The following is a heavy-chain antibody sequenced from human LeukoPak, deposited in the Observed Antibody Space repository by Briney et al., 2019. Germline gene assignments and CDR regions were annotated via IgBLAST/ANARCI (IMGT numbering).Heavy chain of an antibody. D-gene: IGHD1-26*01. CDR1: GFTFSMYA. V-gene: IGHV3-23*01. Sequence: QAGGSLRLSCAASGFTFSMYAMNWVRQAPGKGLEWVSAISGSGGSTYYADSVKGRFTISRDNSKNTLYLQMNSLRAEDTSLYYCAKGPKWELQDYWGQGTLVTVPS. CDR2: ISGSGGST. CDR3: AKGPKWELQDY. J-gene: IGHJ4*02.